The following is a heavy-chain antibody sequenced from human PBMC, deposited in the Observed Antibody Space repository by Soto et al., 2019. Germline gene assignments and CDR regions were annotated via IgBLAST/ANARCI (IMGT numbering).Heavy chain of an antibody. D-gene: IGHD6-13*01. CDR1: NASISSRKW. V-gene: IGHV4-4*02. CDR2: IYHSGST. CDR3: ARHVGSTWYFDY. J-gene: IGHJ4*02. Sequence: SETLSLTCTVSNASISSRKWWTWVRQTPGKGLEWIGEIYHSGSTYYNPSLKSRVTISVDTSKNQFSLKLSSVTAADTAVYYCARHVGSTWYFDYWGQGTLVTVSS.